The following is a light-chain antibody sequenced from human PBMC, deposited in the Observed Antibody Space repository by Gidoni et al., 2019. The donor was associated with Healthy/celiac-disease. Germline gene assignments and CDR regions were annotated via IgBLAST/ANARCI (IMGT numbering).Light chain of an antibody. Sequence: QSLLTQPPSASGTPGQRVTISCSGSSSNIGSNYVYWYQQLPGTAPNLLIYRNNQRPSGVPDRFSGSKSGTSASLAISGLRSEDEADYYCAAWDDSLSGRVFGGGTKLTVL. J-gene: IGLJ3*02. CDR2: RNN. CDR3: AAWDDSLSGRV. V-gene: IGLV1-47*01. CDR1: SSNIGSNY.